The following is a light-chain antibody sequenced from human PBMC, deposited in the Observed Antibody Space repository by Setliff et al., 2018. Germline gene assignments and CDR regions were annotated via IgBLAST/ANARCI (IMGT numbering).Light chain of an antibody. CDR3: QSYAGSRGGYV. CDR1: SSNVGAGFG. J-gene: IGLJ1*01. V-gene: IGLV1-40*01. Sequence: QSVLTQPPSVSGAPGQRVSISCTGTSSNVGAGFGIHWYQQLPGTAPKLLISSNNNRPSGVPDRFSGSRSGTSASLVITGLQAEDEADYYCQSYAGSRGGYVLGGGTKVTVL. CDR2: SNN.